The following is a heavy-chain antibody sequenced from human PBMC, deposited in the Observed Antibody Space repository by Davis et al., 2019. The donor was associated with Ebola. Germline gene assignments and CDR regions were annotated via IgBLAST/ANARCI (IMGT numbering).Heavy chain of an antibody. Sequence: GGSLRLSCAASGFTVSSNYMSWVRQAPGKGLEWVSVIYSGGSTYYADSVKGRFTISRDNSKNTLYLQMNSLKTEDTGVYFCATGTYDDFWSSFYRMDVWGKGNTVTVSS. V-gene: IGHV3-53*01. J-gene: IGHJ6*04. CDR2: IYSGGST. D-gene: IGHD3-3*01. CDR3: ATGTYDDFWSSFYRMDV. CDR1: GFTVSSNY.